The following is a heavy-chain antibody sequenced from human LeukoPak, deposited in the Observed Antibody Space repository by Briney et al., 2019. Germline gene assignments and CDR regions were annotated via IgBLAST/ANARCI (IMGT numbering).Heavy chain of an antibody. V-gene: IGHV3-21*01. CDR1: GFTFSSYS. CDR2: ISSSSSYI. CDR3: AREAVAATYFDY. Sequence: GGSLRLSCAASGFTFSSYSMNWVRQAPGKGLEWVSSISSSSSYIYYADSVKGRFTISRDNAKNSLYLQMSSLRAEDTAVYYCAREAVAATYFDYWGQGTLVTVSS. D-gene: IGHD2-15*01. J-gene: IGHJ4*02.